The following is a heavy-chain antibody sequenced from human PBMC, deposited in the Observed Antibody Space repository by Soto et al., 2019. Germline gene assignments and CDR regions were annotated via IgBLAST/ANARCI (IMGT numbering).Heavy chain of an antibody. V-gene: IGHV3-23*01. CDR2: ISGSGGST. J-gene: IGHJ4*02. CDR1: GFTFSSYA. Sequence: EVQLLESGGGLVQPGGSLRLSCAASGFTFSSYAMSWVRQAPGKGLEWVSAISGSGGSTYYADSVKGRFTISRDNSKNTLYLKMNSLRAEDTAVYYCAGGVDDFGAGGFDYWGQGTLVTVSS. CDR3: AGGVDDFGAGGFDY. D-gene: IGHD3-3*01.